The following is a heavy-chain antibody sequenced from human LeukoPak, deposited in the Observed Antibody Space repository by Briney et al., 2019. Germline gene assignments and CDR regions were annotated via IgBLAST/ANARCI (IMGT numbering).Heavy chain of an antibody. V-gene: IGHV3-30*04. CDR3: ARDLGYGDRGY. CDR2: ISYDGSNK. CDR1: GFTFSSYA. D-gene: IGHD4-17*01. J-gene: IGHJ4*02. Sequence: GGSLRLSCAASGFTFSSYAMHWVRQAPGKGLEWVAVISYDGSNKYYADSVKGRFTISRDNSKNTLYLQMNSLRAEDTAVYYCARDLGYGDRGYWGQGTLVTVSS.